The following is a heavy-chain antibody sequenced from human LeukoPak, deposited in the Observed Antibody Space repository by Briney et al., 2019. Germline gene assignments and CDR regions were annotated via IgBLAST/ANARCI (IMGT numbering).Heavy chain of an antibody. CDR3: ARASRAAAGLYYFDY. CDR1: GYTLTELS. CDR2: FDPEDGET. D-gene: IGHD6-13*01. Sequence: ASVKVSCKVSGYTLTELSMHWVRQAPGKGLEWMGGFDPEDGETIYAQKFQGRVTMTRDTSTSTVYMELSSLRSEDTAVYYCARASRAAAGLYYFDYWGQGTLVTVSS. J-gene: IGHJ4*02. V-gene: IGHV1-24*01.